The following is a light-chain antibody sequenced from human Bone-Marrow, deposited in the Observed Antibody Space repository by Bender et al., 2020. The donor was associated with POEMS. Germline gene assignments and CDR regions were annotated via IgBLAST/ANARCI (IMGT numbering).Light chain of an antibody. V-gene: IGLV3-1*01. CDR3: QAGDTSSVV. J-gene: IGLJ2*01. Sequence: SYGLTQPPSVSVSPGHTANITCSGDQLGDQYASWYQLKPGQSPVLVIYEDNKRPSGIPERFSGSNSGNIAPLTISGTQALDEADYYCQAGDTSSVVFGGGTKLTVL. CDR1: QLGDQY. CDR2: EDN.